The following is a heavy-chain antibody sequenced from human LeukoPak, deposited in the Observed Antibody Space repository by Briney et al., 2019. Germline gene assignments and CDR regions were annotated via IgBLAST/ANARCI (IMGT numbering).Heavy chain of an antibody. V-gene: IGHV3-23*01. D-gene: IGHD4-17*01. CDR1: GFTFSSYA. CDR3: ARRGESASYGDFRFDY. CDR2: ISGSGGST. Sequence: GGSLRLSCAASGFTFSSYAMSWVRQAPGKGLEWVSAISGSGGSTYYADSVKGRFTISRDNSKNTLYLQMNSLRAEDTAVYYCARRGESASYGDFRFDYWGQGTLVTVSS. J-gene: IGHJ4*02.